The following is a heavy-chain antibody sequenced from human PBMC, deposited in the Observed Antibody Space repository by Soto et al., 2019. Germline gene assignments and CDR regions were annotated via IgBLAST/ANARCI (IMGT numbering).Heavy chain of an antibody. CDR2: IRSKAYGGTT. D-gene: IGHD6-6*01. Sequence: GGPLRLSCTASGFTFGEYAMSWFRQAPGKGLEWVGFIRSKAYGGTTEYAASVKGRFTISRDDSKSIAYLQMNSLKTEDTAAYYCTRPLYSSSSNSFRYWGQGTLVTVSS. J-gene: IGHJ4*02. V-gene: IGHV3-49*03. CDR3: TRPLYSSSSNSFRY. CDR1: GFTFGEYA.